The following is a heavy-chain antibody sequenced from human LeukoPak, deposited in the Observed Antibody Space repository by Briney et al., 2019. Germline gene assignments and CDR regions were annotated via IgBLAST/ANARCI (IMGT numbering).Heavy chain of an antibody. D-gene: IGHD6-25*01. CDR2: IHDDGRT. J-gene: IGHJ5*02. CDR3: AKVLTAAGLDL. CDR1: GGSMSDSIT. V-gene: IGHV4/OR15-8*01. Sequence: SETLSLTCSVSGGSMSDSITWGWVRQPPGKGLEWLANIHDDGRTAPNPSLRSRLTISQDRSKNQFSLKVSSVTTADTAFYYCAKVLTAAGLDLWGQEILVTVSS.